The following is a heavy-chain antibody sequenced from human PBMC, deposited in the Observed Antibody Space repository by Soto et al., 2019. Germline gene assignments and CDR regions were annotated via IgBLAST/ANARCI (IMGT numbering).Heavy chain of an antibody. J-gene: IGHJ5*02. Sequence: GGSLRLSCAASGFTITSHWMNWVRQAPGKGLEWVANIKQDGSEKYYVDSVKGRFTISRDNAKNSLYLQMNSLRAEDTAVYYCASGRGFRFEHWGQGTQVTVSS. V-gene: IGHV3-7*01. CDR1: GFTITSHW. CDR3: ASGRGFRFEH. CDR2: IKQDGSEK. D-gene: IGHD3-10*01.